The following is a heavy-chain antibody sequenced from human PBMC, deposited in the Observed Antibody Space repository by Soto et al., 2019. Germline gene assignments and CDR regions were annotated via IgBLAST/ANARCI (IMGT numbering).Heavy chain of an antibody. J-gene: IGHJ6*02. Sequence: ASVKVSCKASGYTFTSYYMHWVRQAPGQGLEWMGIINPSGGSTSYAQKFQGRVTMTRDTSTSTVYMELSSLRSEDTAVYYCATYGSGSYIGYYHGMDVWGQGTTVTVSS. D-gene: IGHD3-10*01. CDR1: GYTFTSYY. V-gene: IGHV1-46*01. CDR2: INPSGGST. CDR3: ATYGSGSYIGYYHGMDV.